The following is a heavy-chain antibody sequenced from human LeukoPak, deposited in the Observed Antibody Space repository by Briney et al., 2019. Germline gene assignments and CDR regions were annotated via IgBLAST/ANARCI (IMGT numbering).Heavy chain of an antibody. CDR2: ISSSSSHI. Sequence: GGSLRLSCAASGFTFNTYTMNWVRQAPGKGLERVSFISSSSSHIYYADSVRGRSTISRDNAKNSLFLQMNSLRPEDTAVYYCARDGGAYGLDYWGQGTLVTVSS. CDR1: GFTFNTYT. D-gene: IGHD3-10*01. V-gene: IGHV3-21*01. J-gene: IGHJ4*02. CDR3: ARDGGAYGLDY.